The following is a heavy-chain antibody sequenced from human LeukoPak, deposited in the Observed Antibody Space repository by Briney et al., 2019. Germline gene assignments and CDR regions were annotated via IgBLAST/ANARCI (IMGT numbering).Heavy chain of an antibody. CDR1: GGSISTYY. CDR2: IYYSGGT. Sequence: SETLSLTCTVSGGSISTYYWSWIRQSPGKGLEWIGYIYYSGGTNYNPSLKSRVTISVDTSKNQFSLKLSSVTAADTAMYYCARGGVISLPALWGQGTLVTVSS. CDR3: ARGGVISLPAL. D-gene: IGHD3-3*01. J-gene: IGHJ4*02. V-gene: IGHV4-59*01.